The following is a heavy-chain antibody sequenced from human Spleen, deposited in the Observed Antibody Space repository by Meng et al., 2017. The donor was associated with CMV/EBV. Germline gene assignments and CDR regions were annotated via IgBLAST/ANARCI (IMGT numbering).Heavy chain of an antibody. CDR3: AKDLPKYYDSSGYPTGDI. V-gene: IGHV3-23*01. CDR2: ISGSGGST. D-gene: IGHD3-22*01. CDR1: FSSYA. J-gene: IGHJ3*02. Sequence: FSSYAMSWVRQAPGKGLEWVSAISGSGGSTYYADSVKGRFTISRDNSKNTLYLQMNSLRAEDTAVYYCAKDLPKYYDSSGYPTGDIWGQGTMVTVSS.